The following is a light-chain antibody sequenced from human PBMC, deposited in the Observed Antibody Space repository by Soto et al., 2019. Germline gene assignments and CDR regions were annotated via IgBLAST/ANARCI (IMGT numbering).Light chain of an antibody. V-gene: IGKV3-20*01. CDR2: VAS. J-gene: IGKJ1*01. CDR1: QSVRSSY. CDR3: QQYSSSPRT. Sequence: EIVLTQSPGALSLSPGERATLSLGASQSVRSSYLAWYQQKPGQAPRLLIYVASTRATGSPERFSGSGSGTDFTLTISRLEPEDFAVYYCQQYSSSPRTFGQGTKVDIK.